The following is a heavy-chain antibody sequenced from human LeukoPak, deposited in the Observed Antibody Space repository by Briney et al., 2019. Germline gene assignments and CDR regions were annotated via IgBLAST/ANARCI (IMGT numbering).Heavy chain of an antibody. D-gene: IGHD2-15*01. Sequence: GRSLRLSCAASGFTFSSYGMHWVRQAPGKGLEWVAVISYDGSNKYYADSVKGRFTISRDNSKNTLYLQMNSLRAADTAVYYCARDGCGGSCYYFDYWGQGTLVTVSS. V-gene: IGHV3-30*03. CDR2: ISYDGSNK. J-gene: IGHJ4*02. CDR1: GFTFSSYG. CDR3: ARDGCGGSCYYFDY.